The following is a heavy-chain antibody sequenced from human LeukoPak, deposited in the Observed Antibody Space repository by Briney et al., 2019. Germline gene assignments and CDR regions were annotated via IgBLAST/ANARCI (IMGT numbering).Heavy chain of an antibody. CDR2: ISYDGSNK. CDR3: ARGRDGYNYGDY. D-gene: IGHD5-24*01. V-gene: IGHV3-30*04. CDR1: GFTFSSYA. J-gene: IGHJ4*02. Sequence: GGSLRLSCAASGFTFSSYAMHWVRQAPGKGLEWVAVISYDGSNKYYVDSVKGRFTISRDNSKNTLYLQMNSLRAEDTALYYCARGRDGYNYGDYWGQGILVTVSS.